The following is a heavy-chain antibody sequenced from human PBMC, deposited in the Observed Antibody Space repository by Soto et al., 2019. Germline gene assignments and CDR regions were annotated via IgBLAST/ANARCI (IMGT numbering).Heavy chain of an antibody. CDR3: ARLEGLATISYYFDF. CDR1: DDSINSDKYY. V-gene: IGHV4-39*01. J-gene: IGHJ4*02. Sequence: QLQLQESGPGLVKPSETLSLTCSVSDDSINSDKYYWGWIRQPPGKGLEWIGSIYYRGNAYYNPSLQTRLTIPLDKSKSLFSLKLNSVTAADSAVYFCARLEGLATISYYFDFWGPGALVTVSS. CDR2: IYYRGNA. D-gene: IGHD3-9*01.